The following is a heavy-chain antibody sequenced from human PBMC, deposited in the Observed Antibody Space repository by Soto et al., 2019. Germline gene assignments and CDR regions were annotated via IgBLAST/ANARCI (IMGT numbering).Heavy chain of an antibody. CDR3: ARDSSASATSYSFDY. CDR1: GYKFINHY. CDR2: INPNGGGT. Sequence: GASVKVSCKASGYKFINHYIHWVRQAPGVGLEWMGMINPNGGGTDYAQKFQGRVTMTTDTHASTVHMELSSLRSEDTAVYFCARDSSASATSYSFDYWGQGTLVTVSS. D-gene: IGHD3-10*01. V-gene: IGHV1-46*01. J-gene: IGHJ4*02.